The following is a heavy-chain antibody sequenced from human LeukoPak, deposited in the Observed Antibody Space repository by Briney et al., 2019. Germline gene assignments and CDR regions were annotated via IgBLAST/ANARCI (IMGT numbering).Heavy chain of an antibody. Sequence: GGSLRLSCGASGFTFSSNVMHWVRQAPGRGLEWVAMISYDGGSKYYADSVKGRFTISRDNSKSTVYLQMNSLRAEDTAVYYCSKDLTSDFGGDFDPWGQGTLVTVSS. CDR3: SKDLTSDFGGDFDP. V-gene: IGHV3-30-3*01. CDR2: ISYDGGSK. D-gene: IGHD3-10*01. J-gene: IGHJ5*02. CDR1: GFTFSSNV.